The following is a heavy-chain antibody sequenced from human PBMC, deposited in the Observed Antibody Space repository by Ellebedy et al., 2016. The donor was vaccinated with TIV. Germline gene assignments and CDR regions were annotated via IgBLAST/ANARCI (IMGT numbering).Heavy chain of an antibody. CDR1: GFTVGNNY. CDR3: ARYNGWLGFDY. Sequence: GGSLRLXXAASGFTVGNNYMSWVRQAPGKGLEWVSLIYSRGDTAYADSVKGRFTISRDSSKNTLYLQMNSLGAEDTAIYYCARYNGWLGFDYWGQGTPVTVSS. CDR2: IYSRGDT. V-gene: IGHV3-53*01. D-gene: IGHD6-19*01. J-gene: IGHJ4*02.